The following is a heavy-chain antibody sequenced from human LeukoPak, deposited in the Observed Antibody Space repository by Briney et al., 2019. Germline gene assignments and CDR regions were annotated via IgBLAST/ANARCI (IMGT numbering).Heavy chain of an antibody. J-gene: IGHJ4*02. CDR2: IYYSGSA. CDR1: GFTFSSYA. D-gene: IGHD3-22*01. V-gene: IGHV4-59*08. CDR3: ARQHDSSGYYLFDY. Sequence: GSLRLSCAASGFTFSSYAMSWIWQPPGKGLEWIGYIYYSGSANYNPSLKSRVTISVDTSKNQFSLKLSSVTAADTAVYYCARQHDSSGYYLFDYWGQGTLVTVSS.